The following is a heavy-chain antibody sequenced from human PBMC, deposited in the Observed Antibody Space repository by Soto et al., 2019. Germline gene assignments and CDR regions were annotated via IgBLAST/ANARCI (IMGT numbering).Heavy chain of an antibody. D-gene: IGHD3-22*01. CDR2: TRNKASSYTT. V-gene: IGHV3-72*01. CDR3: SREGSSSGPDYEY. Sequence: EVQLVESGGGLVQPGGSLRLSCAASGFSFSDYYINWVRQAPGKGLEWVGRTRNKASSYTTDYAAFVKGRFTISRDDSKNLIYLQKNSLKTEDTAVYYCSREGSSSGPDYEYWGQGTLVTVSS. CDR1: GFSFSDYY. J-gene: IGHJ4*02.